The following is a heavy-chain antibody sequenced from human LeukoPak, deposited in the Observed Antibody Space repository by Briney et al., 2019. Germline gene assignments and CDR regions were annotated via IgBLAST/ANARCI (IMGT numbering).Heavy chain of an antibody. Sequence: PGESLRLSCAASGFTFSTFAMTWVRQGPGKGLEWVSSIYGSGAGTYYADSVRGRFTIYGDNSKNTLYLQLNALRADDTATYYGAKPISGGLAVTADWFHPWGQGTLVGVSS. V-gene: IGHV3-23*01. J-gene: IGHJ5*01. CDR2: IYGSGAGT. CDR1: GFTFSTFA. CDR3: AKPISGGLAVTADWFHP. D-gene: IGHD6-19*01.